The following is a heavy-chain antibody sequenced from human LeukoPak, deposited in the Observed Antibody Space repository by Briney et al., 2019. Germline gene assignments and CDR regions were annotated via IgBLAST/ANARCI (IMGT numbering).Heavy chain of an antibody. D-gene: IGHD3-10*01. CDR3: ARAYHYYGSENYYRTLDY. CDR1: GFTFSSYW. CDR2: INCDKSST. J-gene: IGHJ4*02. V-gene: IGHV3-74*01. Sequence: GGSLRLSCAASGFTFSSYWMHWVRQAPGKGLVWVSRINCDKSSTTYADSVKGRFTISRDNAKNTLYLQMNSLRAEDTAIYYCARAYHYYGSENYYRTLDYWGQGTLVTVSS.